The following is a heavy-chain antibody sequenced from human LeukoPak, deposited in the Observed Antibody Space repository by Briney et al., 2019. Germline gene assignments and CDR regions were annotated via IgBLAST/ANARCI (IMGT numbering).Heavy chain of an antibody. V-gene: IGHV3-48*01. D-gene: IGHD6-13*01. CDR1: GLSFSSYN. J-gene: IGHJ5*02. CDR3: AAASAFSSSWRS. CDR2: ITANNTTK. Sequence: GGSLRLSCTASGLSFSSYNMNWVRQAPGKGPEWVAYITANNTTKYYADSVKGRFTISRDNAKKSLFLQMNSLRAEDTAVYDRAAASAFSSSWRSWGQGTVVTVSS.